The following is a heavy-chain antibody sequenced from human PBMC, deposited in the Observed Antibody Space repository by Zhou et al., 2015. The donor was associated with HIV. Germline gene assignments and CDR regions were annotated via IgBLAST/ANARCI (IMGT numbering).Heavy chain of an antibody. CDR3: ARLSTYHVDTAMVALDY. J-gene: IGHJ4*02. Sequence: QVQLVQSGAEVKKPGASVKVSCKASGYTFTSYGISWVRQAPGQGLEWMGWISAYNGNTNYAQKLQGRVTMTTDTSTSTAYMELRSLRSDDTAVYYCARLSTYHVDTAMVALDYWGQGTLVTVSS. D-gene: IGHD5-18*01. CDR1: GYTFTSYG. V-gene: IGHV1-18*01. CDR2: ISAYNGNT.